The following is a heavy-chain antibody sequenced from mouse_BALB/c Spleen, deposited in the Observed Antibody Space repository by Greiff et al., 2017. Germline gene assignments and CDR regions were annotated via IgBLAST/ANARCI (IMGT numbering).Heavy chain of an antibody. V-gene: IGHV1-74*01. CDR1: GYTFTSYW. J-gene: IGHJ2*01. Sequence: QVQLQQPGAELVRPGASVKLSCKASGYTFTSYWMNWVKQRPEQGLEWIGRIDPYDSDTHYTQKFKDKAILTVDKSSSTAYMQLSSLTSEDSAVYYCARVPHGSSYDFDYWGQGTTLTVSS. D-gene: IGHD1-1*01. CDR2: IDPYDSDT. CDR3: ARVPHGSSYDFDY.